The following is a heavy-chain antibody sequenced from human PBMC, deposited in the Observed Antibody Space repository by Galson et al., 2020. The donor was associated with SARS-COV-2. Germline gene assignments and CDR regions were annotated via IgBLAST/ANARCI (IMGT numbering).Heavy chain of an antibody. CDR1: GGSFSGYY. Sequence: SETLSLTCAVYGGSFSGYYWSWIRQPPGKGLEWLGEINHSGNTNYNPSLKSRVTISVDTSKNQFSLKLSSMTAADTAVYSCARREPWPRRYFDLWGRGSLVTVSS. D-gene: IGHD5-12*01. V-gene: IGHV4-34*01. CDR3: ARREPWPRRYFDL. J-gene: IGHJ2*01. CDR2: INHSGNT.